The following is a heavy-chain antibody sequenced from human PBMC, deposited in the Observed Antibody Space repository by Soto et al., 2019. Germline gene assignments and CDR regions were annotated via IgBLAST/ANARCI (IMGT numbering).Heavy chain of an antibody. J-gene: IGHJ4*02. V-gene: IGHV1-46*01. Sequence: QVQLVQSGAEVKKPGASEKVSCKASGYTFTDYSIHWVRQAPGQGLEWMGLINPSGVSTHYAQQFQGRVTVTKDTSTSTVYMEMSSLRSEDTAFYYCARTLKSAGSDYWGQGTLVTVSS. CDR1: GYTFTDYS. D-gene: IGHD6-13*01. CDR3: ARTLKSAGSDY. CDR2: INPSGVST.